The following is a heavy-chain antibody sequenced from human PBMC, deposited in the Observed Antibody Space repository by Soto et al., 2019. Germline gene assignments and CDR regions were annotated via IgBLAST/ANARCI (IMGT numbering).Heavy chain of an antibody. Sequence: XVSLGLSCAASGFTFSNYAMIWVRQAPRKGLEWVSIISPSGGSTYYADSVKGRFTISRDNSKNTLYVQMNSLRAEDTALYYCAKPLYYDSAGYYYNYYYGMDVWGQGTTVTVSS. CDR1: GFTFSNYA. D-gene: IGHD3-22*01. J-gene: IGHJ6*02. V-gene: IGHV3-23*01. CDR2: ISPSGGST. CDR3: AKPLYYDSAGYYYNYYYGMDV.